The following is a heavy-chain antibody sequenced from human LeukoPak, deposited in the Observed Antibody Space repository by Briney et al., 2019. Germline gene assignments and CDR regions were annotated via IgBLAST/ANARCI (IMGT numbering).Heavy chain of an antibody. CDR2: IYYSGST. V-gene: IGHV4-30-4*08. J-gene: IGHJ4*03. D-gene: IGHD3-22*01. CDR3: ARRPGGYYDSSGYYFHFDY. CDR1: GGSISSGDYY. Sequence: SETLSLTCTVSGGSISSGDYYWSWIRQPPGKGLEWIGYIYYSGSTYYNPSLKSRVTISVDTSKNQFSLKLSSVTAADTAVYYCARRPGGYYDSSGYYFHFDYWGQGTMVTVSS.